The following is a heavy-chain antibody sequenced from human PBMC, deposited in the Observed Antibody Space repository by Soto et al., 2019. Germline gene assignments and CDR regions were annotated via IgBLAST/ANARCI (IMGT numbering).Heavy chain of an antibody. V-gene: IGHV3-66*04. Sequence: GGSLRLSCAASGFTFSSYAMTWVRQAPGKGLEWVSVIYSGGSTYYADSVKGRFTISRDNSKNTLYLQMNSLRAEDTAVYYCARHGYNYGGGYFDYWGQGTLVTVSS. D-gene: IGHD5-18*01. CDR2: IYSGGST. J-gene: IGHJ4*02. CDR1: GFTFSSYA. CDR3: ARHGYNYGGGYFDY.